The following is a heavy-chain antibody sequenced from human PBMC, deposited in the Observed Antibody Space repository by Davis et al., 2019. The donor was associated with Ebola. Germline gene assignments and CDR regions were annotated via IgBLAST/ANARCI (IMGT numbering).Heavy chain of an antibody. CDR3: ARGPWCSGGSCYPGGHYYFDY. V-gene: IGHV1-18*01. D-gene: IGHD2-15*01. Sequence: AASVKVSCKASGYTFTSYGISWVRQAPGQGLEWMGWISAYNGNTNYAQKFQGRVTITADESTSTAYMELSSLRFEDTAVYYCARGPWCSGGSCYPGGHYYFDYWGQGTLVTVSS. CDR1: GYTFTSYG. J-gene: IGHJ4*02. CDR2: ISAYNGNT.